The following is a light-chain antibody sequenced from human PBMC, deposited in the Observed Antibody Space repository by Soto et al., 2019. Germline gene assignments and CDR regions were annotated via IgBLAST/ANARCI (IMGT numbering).Light chain of an antibody. J-gene: IGKJ5*01. CDR1: QDISNY. CDR3: QQYDNFPRAIN. Sequence: DIQMTQSPSSVSASVGDRITITCQASQDISNYLHWYQQKPGKAPKLLIYDASNLETGVPSRFSGSGSGTDSTFTISSLQPEDIATYYCQQYDNFPRAINFGQGTRLEIK. CDR2: DAS. V-gene: IGKV1-33*01.